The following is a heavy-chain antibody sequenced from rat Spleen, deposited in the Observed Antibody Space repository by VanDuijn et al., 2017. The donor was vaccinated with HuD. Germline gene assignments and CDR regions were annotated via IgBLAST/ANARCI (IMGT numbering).Heavy chain of an antibody. Sequence: EVQLVESDGGLVQPGRSLKLSCAASGFTFSDYYMAWVRQAPTKGLEWVATISPSGGSTYYRDSVKGRFTVSRDNAKSTLYLQMDSLRSEDTATYYCSPLPGRNLAYWGQGVVVTVSS. CDR2: ISPSGGST. D-gene: IGHD1-4*01. CDR3: SPLPGRNLAY. V-gene: IGHV5-25*01. CDR1: GFTFSDYY. J-gene: IGHJ2*01.